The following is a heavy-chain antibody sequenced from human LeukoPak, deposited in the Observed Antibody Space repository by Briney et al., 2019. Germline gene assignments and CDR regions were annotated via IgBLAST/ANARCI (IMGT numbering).Heavy chain of an antibody. V-gene: IGHV4-30-2*01. CDR3: ARDAVRYCSGGSCYSAAFDI. D-gene: IGHD2-15*01. CDR1: GGSISSGGYS. Sequence: SETLSLTCAVSGGSISSGGYSWSWIRQPPGKGLEWIGYIYHRGSTYYNPSLKSRVTISVDRSKNQFSLKLSSVTAADTAVYYCARDAVRYCSGGSCYSAAFDIWGQGTMVTVSS. CDR2: IYHRGST. J-gene: IGHJ3*02.